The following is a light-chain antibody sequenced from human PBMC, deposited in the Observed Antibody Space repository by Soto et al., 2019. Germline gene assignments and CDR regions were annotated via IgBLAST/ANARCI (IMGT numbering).Light chain of an antibody. CDR2: DVS. Sequence: QSALTQPASVSGSPGQSITISCTGTSSDFGGYNYVSWYQQHPGKAPKFMIYDVSNRPSGVSNRFSGSKSGNTASLTISGLQAEDEADYYCSSYTSSSTLVFGGGTKLTVL. J-gene: IGLJ2*01. V-gene: IGLV2-14*01. CDR3: SSYTSSSTLV. CDR1: SSDFGGYNY.